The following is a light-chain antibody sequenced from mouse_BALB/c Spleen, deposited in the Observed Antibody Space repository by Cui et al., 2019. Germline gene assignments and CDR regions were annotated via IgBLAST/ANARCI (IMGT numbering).Light chain of an antibody. CDR2: LTS. J-gene: IGKJ1*01. CDR1: SSVSY. Sequence: IVLTQTPALMSASRGEKVTMTCSASSSVSYMYWYQQKPRSSPKPWIYLTSNLASGVPARFSGSGSGTSYSLTISSMEAEDAATYYCQQWSSNPRTFGGGTKLEIK. CDR3: QQWSSNPRT. V-gene: IGKV4-68*01.